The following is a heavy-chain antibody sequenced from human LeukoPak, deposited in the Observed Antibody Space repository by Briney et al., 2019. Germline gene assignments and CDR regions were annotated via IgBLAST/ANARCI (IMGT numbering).Heavy chain of an antibody. D-gene: IGHD3-3*01. Sequence: SETLSLTCTVSGYFISSGYYWGWIRQPPGKGLEWIGSIYHSGSTYYNPSLKSRVTISVDTSKNQFSLKLSSVTAADTAVYYCARVAILLHVDYWGQGTLVTVSS. V-gene: IGHV4-38-2*02. CDR1: GYFISSGYY. CDR2: IYHSGST. J-gene: IGHJ4*02. CDR3: ARVAILLHVDY.